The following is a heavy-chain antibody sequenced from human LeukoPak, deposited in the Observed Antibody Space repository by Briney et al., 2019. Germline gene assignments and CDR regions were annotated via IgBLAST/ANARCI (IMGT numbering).Heavy chain of an antibody. CDR3: ARESYGIDS. Sequence: SETLSLTCSVSGGSICGYYWSWIRQPPGKGLEWIGYFYYTGYTNYNPPLKSRVAISVDTSKNQFSLYLTSVTAADTAVYYCARESYGIDSWGQGTLVSVSS. D-gene: IGHD5-18*01. J-gene: IGHJ4*02. CDR1: GGSICGYY. CDR2: FYYTGYT. V-gene: IGHV4-59*01.